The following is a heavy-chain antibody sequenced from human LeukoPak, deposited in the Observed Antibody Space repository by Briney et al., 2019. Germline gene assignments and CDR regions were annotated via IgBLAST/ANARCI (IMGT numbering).Heavy chain of an antibody. CDR1: GFTFTNFE. J-gene: IGHJ5*02. CDR3: ARAGPPAFDP. Sequence: GGSLRLSCAASGFTFTNFEMNWVRQAPGKVLEWVSYISYSGSTTSYADSVEGRFTISRDNAKNSLYLQMNSLRAEDTAVYYCARAGPPAFDPWGQGTLVTVSS. V-gene: IGHV3-48*03. CDR2: ISYSGSTT.